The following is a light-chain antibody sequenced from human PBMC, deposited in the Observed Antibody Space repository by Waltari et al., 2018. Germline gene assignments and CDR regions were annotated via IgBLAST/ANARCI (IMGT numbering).Light chain of an antibody. J-gene: IGLJ2*01. CDR2: EVT. Sequence: QSALTQPASVSGSPGQSITISCTGASSDFGSYNLVSWYQQHPGKAPKVMIYEVTKRPAGVSDRFSGPRSGNTASLTISGLQPEDEADYYCCSYAGSGTLDVFFGGGTKLTVL. CDR3: CSYAGSGTLDVF. CDR1: SSDFGSYNL. V-gene: IGLV2-23*02.